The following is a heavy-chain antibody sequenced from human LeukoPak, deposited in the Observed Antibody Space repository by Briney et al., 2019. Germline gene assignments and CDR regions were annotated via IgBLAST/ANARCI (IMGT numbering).Heavy chain of an antibody. CDR3: ARAWSYSTGWYNY. D-gene: IGHD6-19*01. V-gene: IGHV3-7*04. CDR2: IKQDGSEK. J-gene: IGHJ4*02. CDR1: GFSFSTYW. Sequence: GGSLRLSCAASGFSFSTYWMSWVRQAPGKGLEWVANIKQDGSEKYYVDSVKGRFTISRDNAKNSLYLRMNSLRVEDTAVYYCARAWSYSTGWYNYWGQGTLVTVSS.